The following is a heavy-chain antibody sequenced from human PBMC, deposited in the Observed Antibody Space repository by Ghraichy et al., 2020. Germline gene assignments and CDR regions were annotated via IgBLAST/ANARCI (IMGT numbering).Heavy chain of an antibody. CDR2: INHSGST. Sequence: SETLSLTCAVYGGSFSGYYWSWIRQPPGKGLEWIGEINHSGSTNYNPSIKSRVTISVDTSKNQFSLKLSSVTAADTAVYYCARGRRTLYSSGWYARFVYFDYWGQGTLVTVSS. CDR1: GGSFSGYY. CDR3: ARGRRTLYSSGWYARFVYFDY. J-gene: IGHJ4*02. V-gene: IGHV4-34*01. D-gene: IGHD6-19*01.